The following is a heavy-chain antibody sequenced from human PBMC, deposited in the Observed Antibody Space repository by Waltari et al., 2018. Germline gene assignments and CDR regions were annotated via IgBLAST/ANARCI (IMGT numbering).Heavy chain of an antibody. J-gene: IGHJ4*02. Sequence: QVQMLETEGGVDKPGTSIRLSCAENGFIFNSFSMHWVRQDPGRWLEWVAGTWNDGTNKYYADSVKGRFTISRDNSKNMFFLHMNSLRAEDTAIFYCARDRYSNVWGGFDFWGQGALVTVSS. CDR3: ARDRYSNVWGGFDF. D-gene: IGHD6-19*01. V-gene: IGHV3-33*01. CDR1: GFIFNSFS. CDR2: TWNDGTNK.